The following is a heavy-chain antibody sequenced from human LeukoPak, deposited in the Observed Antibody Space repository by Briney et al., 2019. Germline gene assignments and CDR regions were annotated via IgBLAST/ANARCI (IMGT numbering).Heavy chain of an antibody. J-gene: IGHJ4*02. CDR3: ARDHYDFWSGYLNFDY. V-gene: IGHV1-69*13. D-gene: IGHD3-3*01. CDR2: IIPIFGTA. CDR1: GYTFTSYY. Sequence: ASVKVSCKASGYTFTSYYMHWVRQAPGQGLEWMGGIIPIFGTANYAQKFQGRVTITADESTSTAYMELSSLRSEDTAVYYCARDHYDFWSGYLNFDYWGQGTLVTVSS.